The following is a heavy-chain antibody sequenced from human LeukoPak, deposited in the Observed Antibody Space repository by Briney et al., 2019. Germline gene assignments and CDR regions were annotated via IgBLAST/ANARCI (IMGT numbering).Heavy chain of an antibody. CDR2: INSDGSST. CDR1: GFTFSSYW. J-gene: IGHJ4*02. CDR3: AKVRGYYDSSGYLDY. D-gene: IGHD3-22*01. Sequence: PGGSLRLSCAASGFTFSSYWMHWVRQAPGKGLVWVSRINSDGSSTSYADSVKGRFTISRDNSKNTLYLQMNSLRAEDTAVYYCAKVRGYYDSSGYLDYWGQGTLVTVSS. V-gene: IGHV3-74*01.